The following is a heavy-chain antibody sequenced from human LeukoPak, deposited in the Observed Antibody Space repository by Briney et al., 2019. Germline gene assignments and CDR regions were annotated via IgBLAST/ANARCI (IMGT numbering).Heavy chain of an antibody. CDR1: KYTFSGYY. J-gene: IGHJ4*02. CDR2: INPNSGVT. Sequence: GASVKVSCKAFKYTFSGYYMHWVRQAPGQGLEWMGWINPNSGVTNYAQKFQGRVTMTRDTSISTAYRELIRLRSDDTAVYYCARSMGYRDIVATIGPDYWGQGTLVTVSS. CDR3: ARSMGYRDIVATIGPDY. V-gene: IGHV1-2*02. D-gene: IGHD5-12*01.